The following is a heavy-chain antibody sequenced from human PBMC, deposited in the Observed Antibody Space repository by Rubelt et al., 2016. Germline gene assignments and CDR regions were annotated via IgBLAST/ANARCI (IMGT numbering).Heavy chain of an antibody. CDR3: ARDRYCSGGSCYSHGY. CDR2: IYSGGST. CDR1: GLTFSNAW. V-gene: IGHV3-53*01. J-gene: IGHJ4*02. D-gene: IGHD2-15*01. Sequence: LREAGRSLRLSCAASGLTFSNAWMSWVRQAPGKGLEWVSVIYSGGSTYSADSVQGRFTISRDNSKNTLYLQMNSLRAEDTAVYYCARDRYCSGGSCYSHGYWGQGTLVTVSS.